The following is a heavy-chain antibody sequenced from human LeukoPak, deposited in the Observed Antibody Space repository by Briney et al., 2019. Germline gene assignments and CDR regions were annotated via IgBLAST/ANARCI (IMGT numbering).Heavy chain of an antibody. V-gene: IGHV3-7*01. J-gene: IGHJ6*03. CDR1: GFIFKSYW. CDR3: ARAQGNGDYYYYYYMDV. Sequence: GGSLRLSCAASGFIFKSYWMSWVRQAPGKGLEWVANIKQDGSEENYVDSVRGRFTISRDNAKKSLYLQMNSLRAEDTAVYYCARAQGNGDYYYYYYMDVWGKGTTVTISS. D-gene: IGHD4-17*01. CDR2: IKQDGSEE.